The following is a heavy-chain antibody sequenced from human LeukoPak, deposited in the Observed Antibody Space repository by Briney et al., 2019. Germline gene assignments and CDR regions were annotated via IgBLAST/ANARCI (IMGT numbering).Heavy chain of an antibody. Sequence: SETLSLTCTVSGGSISSSSYYWGWIRQPPGKGLEWIGYIYYSGSTNYNPSLKSRVTISVDTSKNQFSLKLSSVTAADTAVYYCARFKSSAARRGNWFDPWGQGTLVTVSS. V-gene: IGHV4-61*05. CDR2: IYYSGST. CDR3: ARFKSSAARRGNWFDP. CDR1: GGSISSSSYY. D-gene: IGHD6-6*01. J-gene: IGHJ5*02.